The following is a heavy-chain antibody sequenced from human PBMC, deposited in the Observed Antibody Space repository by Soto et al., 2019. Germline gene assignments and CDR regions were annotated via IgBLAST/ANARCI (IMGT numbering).Heavy chain of an antibody. CDR1: GFTFSSYS. CDR3: AREAAAPEYYFDY. D-gene: IGHD2-2*01. J-gene: IGHJ4*02. CDR2: ISSSSSYI. Sequence: GGSLRLSCAASGFTFSSYSMNWVRQAPGKGLEWVSSISSSSSYIYYADSVKGRFTISRDNAKNSLYLQMNSLRAEDTAVYYCAREAAAPEYYFDYWGQGTLVTVSS. V-gene: IGHV3-21*01.